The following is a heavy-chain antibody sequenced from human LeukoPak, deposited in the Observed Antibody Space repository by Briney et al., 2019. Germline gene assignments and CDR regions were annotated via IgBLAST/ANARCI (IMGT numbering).Heavy chain of an antibody. V-gene: IGHV1-18*01. CDR3: ARAVNCSSTSCYKWFDP. D-gene: IGHD2-2*01. J-gene: IGHJ5*02. Sequence: GASVKVSCKASGYTFTSYGISWVRQAPGQGLEWMGWISAYNGNTNYAQKLQGRVTMTTDTSTSTAYMELRSLRSDDTAVYYCARAVNCSSTSCYKWFDPWGQGTLVTVSS. CDR1: GYTFTSYG. CDR2: ISAYNGNT.